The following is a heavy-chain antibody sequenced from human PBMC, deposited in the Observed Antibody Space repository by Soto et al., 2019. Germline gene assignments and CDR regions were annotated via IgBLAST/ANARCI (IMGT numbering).Heavy chain of an antibody. D-gene: IGHD2-15*01. CDR3: AKDYTVAADPSSVILFDY. J-gene: IGHJ4*02. V-gene: IGHV3-23*01. CDR1: GLPFDHYA. CDR2: IIANGGT. Sequence: PGGPLRLSCSASGLPFDHYAMSWVRPAPGKGLEWVSIIIANGGTFYADSVKGRFTISRDNSKNTVYLQMSSLRVEDTAIYYCAKDYTVAADPSSVILFDYWGQGALVTVSS.